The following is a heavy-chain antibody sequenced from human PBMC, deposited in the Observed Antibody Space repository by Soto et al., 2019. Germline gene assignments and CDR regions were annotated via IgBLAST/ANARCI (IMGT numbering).Heavy chain of an antibody. Sequence: SETLSLTCTVSGGSISSYYWSRIRQPPGKGLEWIGYIYYSGSTNYNPSLKSRVTISVDTSKNQFSLKLSSVTAADTAVYYCARGRIAAWFDPWGQGTLVTVSS. D-gene: IGHD6-13*01. V-gene: IGHV4-59*01. CDR1: GGSISSYY. CDR3: ARGRIAAWFDP. CDR2: IYYSGST. J-gene: IGHJ5*02.